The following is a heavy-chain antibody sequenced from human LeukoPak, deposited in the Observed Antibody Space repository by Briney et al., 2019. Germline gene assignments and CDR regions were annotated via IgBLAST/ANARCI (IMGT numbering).Heavy chain of an antibody. Sequence: GGSLRLSCAASGFTFSSYWMSWIRQAPGKGLEWVANIKQDGSEKYYVDSVKGRFTISRDNAKKSLDLHMHSLRAEDTAVYYCARLNYFDSRGEGLDVWGQGTMVTVSS. CDR3: ARLNYFDSRGEGLDV. J-gene: IGHJ3*01. CDR1: GFTFSSYW. D-gene: IGHD3-22*01. CDR2: IKQDGSEK. V-gene: IGHV3-7*01.